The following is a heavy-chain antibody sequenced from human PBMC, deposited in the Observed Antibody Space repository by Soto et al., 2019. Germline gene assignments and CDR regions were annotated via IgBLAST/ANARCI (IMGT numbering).Heavy chain of an antibody. Sequence: SETLSLTCTVSGGSISSYYWSWIRPPPGKGLEWIGYIYYSGSTNYNPSLKSRVTISVDTSKNQFSLKLSSVTAADTAVYYCARGYPQQWLAYQFDYWGQGTLVTVSS. CDR2: IYYSGST. V-gene: IGHV4-59*01. CDR1: GGSISSYY. J-gene: IGHJ4*02. CDR3: ARGYPQQWLAYQFDY. D-gene: IGHD6-19*01.